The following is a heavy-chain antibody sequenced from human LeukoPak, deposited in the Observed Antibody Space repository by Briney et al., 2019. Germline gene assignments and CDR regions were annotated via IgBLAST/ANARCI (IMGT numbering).Heavy chain of an antibody. CDR1: GFTFSSYS. CDR2: ISSSSSYI. D-gene: IGHD3-22*01. CDR3: ARDPDSSGYYYASLDY. Sequence: PGGSLRLSCAASGFTFSSYSMNWVRQAPGKGLEWVSSISSSSSYIYYADSVKGRFTISRDNAKNSLYLQMNSLRAEDTAVYYCARDPDSSGYYYASLDYWGQGTLVTVSS. J-gene: IGHJ4*02. V-gene: IGHV3-21*01.